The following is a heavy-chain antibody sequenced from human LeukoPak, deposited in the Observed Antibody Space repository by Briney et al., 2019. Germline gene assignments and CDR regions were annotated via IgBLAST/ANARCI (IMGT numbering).Heavy chain of an antibody. CDR1: GYTLTELS. CDR2: FDPEDGET. J-gene: IGHJ6*02. CDR3: ARGGHSSSSWYYYYGMDV. V-gene: IGHV1-24*01. Sequence: GASVKVSCKVSGYTLTELSMHWVRQAPGKGLEWMGGFDPEDGETIYAQKFQGRVTMTEDTSTDTAYMELSSLRSEDTAVYYCARGGHSSSSWYYYYGMDVWGQGTTVTVSS. D-gene: IGHD6-6*01.